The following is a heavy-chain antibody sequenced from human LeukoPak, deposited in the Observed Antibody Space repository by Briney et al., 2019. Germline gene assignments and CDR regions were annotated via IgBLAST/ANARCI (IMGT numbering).Heavy chain of an antibody. CDR3: AKKAHYDAYAKYFDY. D-gene: IGHD4-17*01. CDR2: LSDSGVYT. CDR1: GFTFSNYA. V-gene: IGHV3-23*01. Sequence: GGSLRLSCAASGFTFSNYAMTWVRQAPGKGLEWVSILSDSGVYTYYADSVKGRFTISRDNSNNMLYLQMNSLRAEDTAVYYCAKKAHYDAYAKYFDYGCQGTLVTVSS. J-gene: IGHJ4*02.